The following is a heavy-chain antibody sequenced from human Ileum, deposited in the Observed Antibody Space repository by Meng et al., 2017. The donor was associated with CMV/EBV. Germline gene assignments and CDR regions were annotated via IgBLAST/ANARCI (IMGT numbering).Heavy chain of an antibody. CDR2: ISSSGDT. CDR1: NGSFNIYY. V-gene: IGHV4-4*08. D-gene: IGHD1-7*01. Sequence: QVPPKASGPGPVKPFGTPSLTRSFSNGSFNIYYWSWVRQSPGKGLEFIAYISSSGDTNYNPPLRSRVAISIDTTKEHFSLRLTSVTAADTAVYYCARAHVIPNGNYMFDYWGQGALVTVSS. CDR3: ARAHVIPNGNYMFDY. J-gene: IGHJ4*02.